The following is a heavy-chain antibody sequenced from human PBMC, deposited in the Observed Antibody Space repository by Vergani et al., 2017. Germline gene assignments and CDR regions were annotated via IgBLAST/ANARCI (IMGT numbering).Heavy chain of an antibody. J-gene: IGHJ6*03. CDR3: FYRKPECGTTGCFYPFYAYYYMDV. CDR2: IYWNDDQ. D-gene: IGHD1-7*01. V-gene: IGHV2-5*04. CDR1: GFSLNTRGVS. Sequence: QITLKESGPTLVKPTQTLTLTCTFSGFSLNTRGVSVAWIRQPPGKALDWIALIYWNDDQHYSPSLNNRVTITKYTSKNQVVLTMTNMDYVDTGTYYCFYRKPECGTTGCFYPFYAYYYMDVWGKGTTVTVSS.